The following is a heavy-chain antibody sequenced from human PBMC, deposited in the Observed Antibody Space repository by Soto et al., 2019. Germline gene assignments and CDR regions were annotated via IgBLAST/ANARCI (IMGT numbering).Heavy chain of an antibody. J-gene: IGHJ5*02. CDR1: GFTFSSYG. D-gene: IGHD6-19*01. CDR2: IWYDGSNK. CDR3: AREVTGTYGWFDP. Sequence: LRLSCAASGFTFSSYGMHWVRQAPGKGLEWVAVIWYDGSNKYYADSVKGRFTISRDDAKNTLYLQMNSLRAEDTAVYYCAREVTGTYGWFDPWGQGTLVTVSS. V-gene: IGHV3-33*01.